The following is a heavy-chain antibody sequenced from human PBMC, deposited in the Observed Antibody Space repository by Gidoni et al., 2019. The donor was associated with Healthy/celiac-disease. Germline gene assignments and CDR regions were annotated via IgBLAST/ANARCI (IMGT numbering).Heavy chain of an antibody. V-gene: IGHV1-3*01. CDR1: GSPFTSYA. J-gene: IGHJ6*02. CDR3: ARGEQWLRNYYYGMDV. D-gene: IGHD5-12*01. Sequence: QVQLVQSGAAVKKPGASVQVSCKASGSPFTSYAMHWVRQAPGQRLEWKEWINAGNGNTKYSQKFQGRVTITRDTAASTAYMELSSLRSEDTAVYYCARGEQWLRNYYYGMDVWGQGTTVTVSS. CDR2: INAGNGNT.